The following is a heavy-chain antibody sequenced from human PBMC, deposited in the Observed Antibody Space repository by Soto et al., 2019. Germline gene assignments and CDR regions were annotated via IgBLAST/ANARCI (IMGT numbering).Heavy chain of an antibody. D-gene: IGHD6-19*01. CDR3: AIISGWYFVGFDI. CDR1: GYAFTSYD. J-gene: IGHJ3*02. CDR2: MNPNSGNT. Sequence: GASVKVSCKASGYAFTSYDINWVRQATGQGLEWMGWMNPNSGNTGYAQNFQGRVTMTRDTSINTAYMELSSLRSDDTAVYFCAIISGWYFVGFDIWGRGTMVTVSS. V-gene: IGHV1-8*01.